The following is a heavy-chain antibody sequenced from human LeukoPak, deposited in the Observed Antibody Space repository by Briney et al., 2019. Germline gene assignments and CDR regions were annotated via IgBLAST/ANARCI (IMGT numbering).Heavy chain of an antibody. CDR2: IVVGSGNT. CDR1: GFTFTSSA. Sequence: TSVKVSCKASGFTFTSSAMQWVRHARGQRLEWIGWIVVGSGNTNYAQKFQERVTITRDMSTSTAYMELSSLRSEDTAVYYCAADLEYSGSYLYAFDIWGQGTMVTVSS. D-gene: IGHD1-26*01. J-gene: IGHJ3*02. CDR3: AADLEYSGSYLYAFDI. V-gene: IGHV1-58*02.